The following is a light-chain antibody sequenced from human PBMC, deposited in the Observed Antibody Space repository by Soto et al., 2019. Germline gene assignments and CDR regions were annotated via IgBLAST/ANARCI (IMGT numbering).Light chain of an antibody. CDR3: SSYAGSNDRWV. V-gene: IGLV2-8*01. Sequence: QSALTQPPSASGSPGQSVTISCTGTSSDIGAYNYVSWYQQHPGKAPKLMIHEVSKRPSGVPDRFSGSKSGNTASLTVSGLQAEEEADYYCSSYAGSNDRWVFGGGTKLTVL. J-gene: IGLJ3*02. CDR1: SSDIGAYNY. CDR2: EVS.